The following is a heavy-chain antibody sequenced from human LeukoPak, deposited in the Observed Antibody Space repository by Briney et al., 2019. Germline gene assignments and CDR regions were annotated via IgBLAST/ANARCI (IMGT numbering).Heavy chain of an antibody. V-gene: IGHV3-23*01. Sequence: GGSLRLSCAASGFTFSSYAMSWVRQAPGKGLEWVSAISGSGGSTYYADSVKGRFTISRDNSKNTLYLQMNSLRAEDTAVYYCAKAGILLWFGETIPPHFDYWGQGTLVTVSS. CDR2: ISGSGGST. J-gene: IGHJ4*02. D-gene: IGHD3-10*01. CDR3: AKAGILLWFGETIPPHFDY. CDR1: GFTFSSYA.